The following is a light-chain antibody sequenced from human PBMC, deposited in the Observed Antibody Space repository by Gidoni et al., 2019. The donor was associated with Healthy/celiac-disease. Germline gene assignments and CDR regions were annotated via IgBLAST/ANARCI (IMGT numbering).Light chain of an antibody. CDR1: QSISND. CDR2: AAS. CDR3: QQSYSTPGT. Sequence: DIQMTQSPSSLSASVGDRVTITCRASQSISNDLNWYQQKPGKAPKLLIYAASSLQSGVSSRFSGSGSGTDFTLTISSLQPEDFATYYCQQSYSTPGTFGPGTKVDIK. V-gene: IGKV1-39*01. J-gene: IGKJ3*01.